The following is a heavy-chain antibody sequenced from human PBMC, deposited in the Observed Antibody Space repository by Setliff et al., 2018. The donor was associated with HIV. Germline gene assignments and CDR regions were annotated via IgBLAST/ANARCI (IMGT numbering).Heavy chain of an antibody. V-gene: IGHV3-48*01. J-gene: IGHJ4*02. Sequence: QPGGSLRLSCAASGFTFSTYSMNWVRQAPGKGLEWVSYISSVGTIYYADSVKGRFTISRDNAKNSLYLQMDSLRAEDTGLYYCATTDDSSLSYYFNYWGQGTLVTVSS. CDR3: ATTDDSSLSYYFNY. CDR2: ISSVGTI. CDR1: GFTFSTYS. D-gene: IGHD3-22*01.